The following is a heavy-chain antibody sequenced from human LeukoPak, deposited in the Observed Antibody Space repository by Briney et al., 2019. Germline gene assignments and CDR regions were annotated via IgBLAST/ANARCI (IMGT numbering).Heavy chain of an antibody. CDR1: GGSISSSSYY. D-gene: IGHD3-10*01. V-gene: IGHV4-39*07. J-gene: IGHJ4*02. CDR3: ASDEEFSWFFY. Sequence: SETLSLTCTVSGGSISSSSYYWGWIRQSPGKGLEWIGSMSHSGRTYYNPSLKSRVTISVAKNQLSLKLTSVTAADTAVYYCASDEEFSWFFYWGQGTLVTVSS. CDR2: MSHSGRT.